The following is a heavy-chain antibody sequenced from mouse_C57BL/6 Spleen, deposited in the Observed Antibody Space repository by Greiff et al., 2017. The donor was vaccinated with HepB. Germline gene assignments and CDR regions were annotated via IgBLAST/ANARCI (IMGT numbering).Heavy chain of an antibody. CDR2: IDPSDSYT. CDR3: ARRSSSGYRGLAY. V-gene: IGHV1-69*01. D-gene: IGHD3-2*02. CDR1: GYTFTSYW. J-gene: IGHJ3*01. Sequence: QVQLQQPGAELVMPGASVKLSCKASGYTFTSYWMHWVKQRPGQGLEWIGEIDPSDSYTNYNQKFKGKSTLTVDKSSSTAYMQLSSLTSEDSVVYYCARRSSSGYRGLAYWGQGTLVTVSA.